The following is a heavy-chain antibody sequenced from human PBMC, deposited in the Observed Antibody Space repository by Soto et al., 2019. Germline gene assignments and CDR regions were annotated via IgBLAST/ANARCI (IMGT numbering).Heavy chain of an antibody. CDR3: AKGVSREYDFWSGYYDAFDI. CDR2: ISGSGGST. Sequence: EVQLLESGGGLVQPGGSLRLSCAASGFTFSSYAMSWVRQAPGKGLEWVSAISGSGGSTYYADSVKGRFTISRDNSKNTLYLQMNSLRAEDTAVYYCAKGVSREYDFWSGYYDAFDIWGQGTMVTVSS. V-gene: IGHV3-23*01. J-gene: IGHJ3*02. CDR1: GFTFSSYA. D-gene: IGHD3-3*01.